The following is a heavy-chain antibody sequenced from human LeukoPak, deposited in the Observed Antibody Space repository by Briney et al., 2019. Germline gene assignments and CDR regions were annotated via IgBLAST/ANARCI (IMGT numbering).Heavy chain of an antibody. CDR2: ISSSSSYI. CDR3: ARDLMGAFDI. V-gene: IGHV3-21*04. CDR1: GLTFSSYS. Sequence: GGSLRLSCAASGLTFSSYSMNWVRQAPGKGLEWVSSISSSSSYIYYADSVKGRFTISRDNAKNSLYLQMNSLRAEDTAVYYCARDLMGAFDIWGQGTMVTVSS. J-gene: IGHJ3*02.